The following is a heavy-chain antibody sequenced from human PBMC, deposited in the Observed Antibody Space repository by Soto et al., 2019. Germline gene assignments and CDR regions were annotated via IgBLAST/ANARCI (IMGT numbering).Heavy chain of an antibody. V-gene: IGHV4-34*01. D-gene: IGHD6-19*01. Sequence: PSETLALTFAVSGGSFSGYYWSWIRQPPGKGLEWIGEINHSGVTNYKPSLKRRVTISVDTSKNQFSLQLKSVTAADTALYYCARFSGSYYYAMDVWGQGSTVT. CDR3: ARFSGSYYYAMDV. CDR2: INHSGVT. CDR1: GGSFSGYY. J-gene: IGHJ6*02.